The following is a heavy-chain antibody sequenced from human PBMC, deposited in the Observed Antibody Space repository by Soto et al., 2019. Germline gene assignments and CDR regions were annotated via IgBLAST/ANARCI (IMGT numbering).Heavy chain of an antibody. J-gene: IGHJ6*02. Sequence: GASVKVSCKASGYTFTIYGISWVRQAPGQGLEWMGWISAYNGNTNYAQKLQGRVTMTTDTSTSTAYMELRSLRSDDTAVYYCARDKGWGVLLLLGYYYYGMDVWGQGTTVTVSS. V-gene: IGHV1-18*01. CDR2: ISAYNGNT. CDR3: ARDKGWGVLLLLGYYYYGMDV. CDR1: GYTFTIYG. D-gene: IGHD3-10*01.